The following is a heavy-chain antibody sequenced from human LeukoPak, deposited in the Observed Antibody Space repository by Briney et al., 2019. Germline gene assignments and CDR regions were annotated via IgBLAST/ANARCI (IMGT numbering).Heavy chain of an antibody. J-gene: IGHJ4*02. CDR1: GGSISSSSYY. CDR3: ASLGAYCGGDCYPTFDY. D-gene: IGHD2-21*02. Sequence: SETLSLTCTVSGGSISSSSYYWGWIRQPPGKGLEWIGRIYYRGSTYYNPSLKSRVTISVDTSKNQFSLKLSSVTAADTAVYYCASLGAYCGGDCYPTFDYWGQGTLVTVSS. V-gene: IGHV4-39*01. CDR2: IYYRGST.